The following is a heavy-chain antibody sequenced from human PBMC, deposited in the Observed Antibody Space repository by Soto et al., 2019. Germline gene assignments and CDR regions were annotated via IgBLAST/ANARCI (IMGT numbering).Heavy chain of an antibody. V-gene: IGHV1-18*04. J-gene: IGHJ5*02. Sequence: ASVNVSCKASGYTFTSYGISWVRQAPGQGLEWMGWISAYNGNTNYAQKLQGRVTMTTDTSTSTAYMELRSLRSDDTAVYYCARADWNYWWFDPWGQGTLVTVSS. CDR2: ISAYNGNT. CDR3: ARADWNYWWFDP. D-gene: IGHD1-7*01. CDR1: GYTFTSYG.